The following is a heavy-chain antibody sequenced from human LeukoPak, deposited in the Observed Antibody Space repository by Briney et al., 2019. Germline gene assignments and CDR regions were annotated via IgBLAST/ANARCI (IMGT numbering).Heavy chain of an antibody. V-gene: IGHV1-8*03. CDR3: ARVDGSPDS. CDR1: GYTFTRYD. CDR2: VNPHSGYT. Sequence: ASVKVSCKASGYTFTRYDINWVRQATGQGLEWMGWVNPHSGYTGYAQKFQGRVTITRDTSINTAYMELSSLRSEDTAVYYCARVDGSPDSWGQGTLVTVSS. J-gene: IGHJ4*02. D-gene: IGHD2-15*01.